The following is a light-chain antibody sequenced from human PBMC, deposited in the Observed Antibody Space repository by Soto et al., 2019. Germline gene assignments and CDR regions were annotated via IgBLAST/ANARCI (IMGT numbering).Light chain of an antibody. V-gene: IGKV3-11*01. CDR2: PAP. CDR1: QRISGN. J-gene: IGKJ4*01. Sequence: DIVLTQSPATLFLSLGERATLSCMASQRISGNLAGYRQKPGQDPRLLIVPAPTRDTGIPTRLSGSGSVTRFTLTIRSLEPDDFALYYCQQRSNWPLTFGGGTRVEIK. CDR3: QQRSNWPLT.